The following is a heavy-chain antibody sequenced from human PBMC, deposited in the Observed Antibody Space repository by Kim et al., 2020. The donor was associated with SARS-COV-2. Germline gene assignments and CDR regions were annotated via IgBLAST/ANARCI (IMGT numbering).Heavy chain of an antibody. Sequence: GGSLRLSCAASGFTFSSYGMHWVRQAPGKGLEWVAVISYDGSNKYYADSVKGRFTISRDNSKNTLYLQMNSLRAEDTAVYYCAKDHHTMVRGTWYFDLWGRGTLVTVSS. D-gene: IGHD3-10*01. CDR3: AKDHHTMVRGTWYFDL. CDR1: GFTFSSYG. V-gene: IGHV3-30*18. J-gene: IGHJ2*01. CDR2: ISYDGSNK.